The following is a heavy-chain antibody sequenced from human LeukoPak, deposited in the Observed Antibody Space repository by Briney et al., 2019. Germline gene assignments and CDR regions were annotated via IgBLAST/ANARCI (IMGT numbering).Heavy chain of an antibody. J-gene: IGHJ6*03. V-gene: IGHV4-39*01. CDR2: IYYSGST. Sequence: SETLSLTCTVSGGSISSRSYYWGWIRQPPGKGLEWIGSIYYSGSTYYNPSLQSRVTISVDTSKNQFSLKLNSVAAADTAVYYCARHYYYYYMDVWGKGTTVTISS. CDR1: GGSISSRSYY. CDR3: ARHYYYYYMDV.